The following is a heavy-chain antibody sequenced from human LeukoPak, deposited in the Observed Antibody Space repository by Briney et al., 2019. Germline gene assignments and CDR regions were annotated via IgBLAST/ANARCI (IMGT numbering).Heavy chain of an antibody. Sequence: PGGSLRLSCAASGFTFSSYGMHWVRQPPGKGLEWVAFIRYDGSHQYYADSVKARFTISRDNAKNSLYLQMNSLRAEDTALYYCAREPYCSSTSCYPKGYYYYYMDVWGKGTTVTVSS. V-gene: IGHV3-30*02. CDR2: IRYDGSHQ. CDR3: AREPYCSSTSCYPKGYYYYYMDV. D-gene: IGHD2-2*01. CDR1: GFTFSSYG. J-gene: IGHJ6*03.